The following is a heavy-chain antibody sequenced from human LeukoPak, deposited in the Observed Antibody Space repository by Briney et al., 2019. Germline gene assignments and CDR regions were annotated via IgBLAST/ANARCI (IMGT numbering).Heavy chain of an antibody. D-gene: IGHD2-15*01. J-gene: IGHJ4*02. Sequence: ASVTVSCKASGYTFTSYGISWVRQAPGQGLEWMGWISAYSGNTNYVQKVQGRVTMTTDTSTSTAYMELRSLRSDDTAVYYCARQYCSGGSCYLDYWGQGTLVTVSS. V-gene: IGHV1-18*01. CDR3: ARQYCSGGSCYLDY. CDR2: ISAYSGNT. CDR1: GYTFTSYG.